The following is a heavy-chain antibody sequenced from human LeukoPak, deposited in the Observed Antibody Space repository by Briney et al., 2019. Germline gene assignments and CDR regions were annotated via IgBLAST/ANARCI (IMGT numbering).Heavy chain of an antibody. CDR1: GYTFTSYY. Sequence: ASVKVSCKASGYTFTSYYMHWVRQAPGQGLEWMGIINPSGGSTSYAQKFQGRVTMTRDTSTSTVYMELSSLRSEDTAVYYCARDLGKLPLLQYDWFDPWGQGTLVTVSS. J-gene: IGHJ5*02. CDR3: ARDLGKLPLLQYDWFDP. V-gene: IGHV1-46*03. CDR2: INPSGGST. D-gene: IGHD1-26*01.